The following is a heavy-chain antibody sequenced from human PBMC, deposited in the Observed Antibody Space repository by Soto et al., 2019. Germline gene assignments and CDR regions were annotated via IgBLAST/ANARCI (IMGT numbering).Heavy chain of an antibody. Sequence: QVQLVESGGGVVQPGRSLRLSCAASGFTFSSYGIHWVRQAPGKGLEWVAVIWYDGSNKYYGDSVKGRFTISRDNSKNTLYLQMNSLRAEDTAVYYCAREESSGSGFDYWGQGTLVTVSS. CDR2: IWYDGSNK. CDR3: AREESSGSGFDY. V-gene: IGHV3-33*01. J-gene: IGHJ4*02. CDR1: GFTFSSYG. D-gene: IGHD3-10*01.